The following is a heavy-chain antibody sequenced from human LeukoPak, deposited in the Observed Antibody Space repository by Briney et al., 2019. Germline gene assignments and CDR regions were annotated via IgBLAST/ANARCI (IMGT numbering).Heavy chain of an antibody. V-gene: IGHV3-7*01. CDR2: IKQGGSEK. D-gene: IGHD5-18*01. Sequence: SGGSLRLSCAASGFTFSSYWMSWVRQAPGKGLEWVANIKQGGSEKYYVDSVKGRFTISRDNAKNSLYLQMNSLRAEDTAVYYCARDSKIQLCDYWGQGTLVTVSS. J-gene: IGHJ4*02. CDR1: GFTFSSYW. CDR3: ARDSKIQLCDY.